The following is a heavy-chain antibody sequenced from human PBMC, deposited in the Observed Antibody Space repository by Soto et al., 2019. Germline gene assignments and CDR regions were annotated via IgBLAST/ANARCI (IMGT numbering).Heavy chain of an antibody. V-gene: IGHV4-31*03. J-gene: IGHJ6*02. CDR2: IYYSGST. D-gene: IGHD2-2*01. CDR3: ARGPNIVLVPAAMFIYYYYGMDV. Sequence: SETLSLTCTVSGGSISSGGYYWSWIRQHPGKGLEWIGYIYYSGSTYYNPSLKSRVTISVDTSKNQFSLKLSSVTAADTAVYYCARGPNIVLVPAAMFIYYYYGMDVWGQGTTVTSP. CDR1: GGSISSGGYY.